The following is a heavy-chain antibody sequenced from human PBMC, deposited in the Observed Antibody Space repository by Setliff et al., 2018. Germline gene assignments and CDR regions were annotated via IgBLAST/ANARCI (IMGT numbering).Heavy chain of an antibody. D-gene: IGHD6-19*01. Sequence: ASVKVSCKASGYTFTSYAISWVRQAPGQGLEWMGGIIAILGIANYAQKFQGRVTITTDESTSTAYMELSSMRSEDTAVYYCARAQVAVAGTIFDYWGQGTLVTVSS. CDR2: IIAILGIA. CDR3: ARAQVAVAGTIFDY. CDR1: GYTFTSYA. J-gene: IGHJ4*02. V-gene: IGHV1-69*10.